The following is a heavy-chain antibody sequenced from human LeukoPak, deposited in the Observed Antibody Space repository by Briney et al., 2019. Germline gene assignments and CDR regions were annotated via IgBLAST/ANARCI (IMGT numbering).Heavy chain of an antibody. Sequence: ASVKVSCKVSGYTLTELSMHWVRQAPGKGLEWMGGFDSEDGETIYAQKFQGRVTMTEDTSTDTAYMELSSLRSEDTAVYYCATDNNYYDSSGYEAWGQGTLVTVSS. CDR2: FDSEDGET. CDR1: GYTLTELS. J-gene: IGHJ5*02. V-gene: IGHV1-24*01. CDR3: ATDNNYYDSSGYEA. D-gene: IGHD3-22*01.